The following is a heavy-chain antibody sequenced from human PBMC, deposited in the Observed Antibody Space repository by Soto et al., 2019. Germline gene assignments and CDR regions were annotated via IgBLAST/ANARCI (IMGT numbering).Heavy chain of an antibody. CDR2: IDPSDSYT. Sequence: GAGGNCASYWGSWVRQMPGKGLEWMGRIDPSDSYTNYSPSFQGHVTISADKSISTAYLQWSSLKASDTAMYYCARHGRYYDSSGPLYYYYGMDFWVQGTTVPVFS. CDR3: ARHGRYYDSSGPLYYYYGMDF. CDR1: GGNCASYW. J-gene: IGHJ6*02. V-gene: IGHV5-10-1*01. D-gene: IGHD3-22*01.